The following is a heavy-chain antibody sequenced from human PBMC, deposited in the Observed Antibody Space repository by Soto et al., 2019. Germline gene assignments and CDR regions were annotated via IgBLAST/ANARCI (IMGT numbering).Heavy chain of an antibody. D-gene: IGHD3-16*01. J-gene: IGHJ6*04. V-gene: IGHV4-30-4*01. CDR3: ARDLYADGYYYGMDV. CDR1: GGSISSGDYY. Sequence: QVQLQESGPGLVKPSQTLSLTCTVSGGSISSGDYYWSWIRQPPGKGLEWIGYIYYSGSTYYNPSLKSRVTISVDTSKNEFSLKLSSVTAADTAVYYCARDLYADGYYYGMDVWGKGTTVTVSS. CDR2: IYYSGST.